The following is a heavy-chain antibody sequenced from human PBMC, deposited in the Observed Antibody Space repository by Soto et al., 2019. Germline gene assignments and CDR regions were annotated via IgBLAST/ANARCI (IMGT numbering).Heavy chain of an antibody. D-gene: IGHD3-3*01. Sequence: RASVKVSCKASGGTFSSYAISWVRQAPGQGLEWMGGIIPIFGTANYAQKFQGRVTITADESTSTAYMELSSLRSEDTAVYYCARRVLRFLEWHMDVWGQGTTVTVSS. V-gene: IGHV1-69*13. CDR1: GGTFSSYA. CDR2: IIPIFGTA. J-gene: IGHJ6*02. CDR3: ARRVLRFLEWHMDV.